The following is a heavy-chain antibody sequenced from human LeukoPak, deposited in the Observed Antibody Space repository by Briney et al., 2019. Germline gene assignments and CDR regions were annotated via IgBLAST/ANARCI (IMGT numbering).Heavy chain of an antibody. CDR2: SNPNSGGT. J-gene: IGHJ4*02. CDR1: GYTFTGYY. V-gene: IGHV1-2*02. Sequence: ASVKVSCEASGYTFTGYYMHWVRQAPGQGVEWMGWSNPNSGGTNYAQKFQGRVTLTTDTSITPAYMKLSGLRSDDPAVYFCARGIVLVGVAIAVPPYFDYWGQGTLVTVSS. D-gene: IGHD1-26*01. CDR3: ARGIVLVGVAIAVPPYFDY.